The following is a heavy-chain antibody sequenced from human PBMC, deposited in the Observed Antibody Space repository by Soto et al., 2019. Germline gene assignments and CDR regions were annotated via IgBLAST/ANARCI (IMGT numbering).Heavy chain of an antibody. CDR1: GYTFTSYY. J-gene: IGHJ4*02. D-gene: IGHD7-27*01. CDR3: ARAQAWGIHDY. V-gene: IGHV1-46*03. Sequence: GASVKVSCKASGYTFTSYYIHWVRQAPGQGLEWMGTINPTGGITTYAQKFQGRVTMTRDTSTSTVYMELSSLRSEDTAVYHCARAQAWGIHDYWGQGTLVTVSS. CDR2: INPTGGIT.